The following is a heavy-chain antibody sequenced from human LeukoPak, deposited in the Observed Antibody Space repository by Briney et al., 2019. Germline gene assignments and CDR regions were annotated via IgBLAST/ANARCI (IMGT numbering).Heavy chain of an antibody. CDR2: ISWNSGSI. J-gene: IGHJ5*02. CDR3: AKDTGIAAAGTPLWFDP. D-gene: IGHD6-13*01. V-gene: IGHV3-9*01. CDR1: GFTFDDYA. Sequence: GGSLRLSCAASGFTFDDYAMHWVRHAPGKGLEWVSGISWNSGSIGYADSVKGRFTISRDNAKNSLYLQMNSLRAEDTALYYCAKDTGIAAAGTPLWFDPWGQGTLVTVSS.